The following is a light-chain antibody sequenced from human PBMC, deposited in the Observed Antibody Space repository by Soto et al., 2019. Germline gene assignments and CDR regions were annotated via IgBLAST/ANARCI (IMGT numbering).Light chain of an antibody. J-gene: IGLJ1*01. V-gene: IGLV2-14*01. CDR3: SSYTSSSTLFV. CDR1: SSGVGGYNY. Sequence: QSALTQPASVSGSPGQSITISCTGTSSGVGGYNYVSWYQQHPGKAPKLMIYEVSNRPSGVSNRFSGSKSGNTASLTISGLQAEDEADYYCSSYTSSSTLFVFGTGTKV. CDR2: EVS.